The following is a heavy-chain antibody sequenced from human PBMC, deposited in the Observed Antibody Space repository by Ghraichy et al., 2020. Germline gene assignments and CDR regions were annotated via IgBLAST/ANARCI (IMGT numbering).Heavy chain of an antibody. J-gene: IGHJ6*02. CDR1: GFTFSSYG. V-gene: IGHV3-33*01. D-gene: IGHD5-18*01. CDR3: ARERVRGTAMVTSPYYYYGMDV. CDR2: IWYDGSNK. Sequence: GGSLRLSCAASGFTFSSYGMHWVRQAPGKGLEWVAVIWYDGSNKYYADSVKGRFTISRDNSKNTLYLQMNSLRAEDTAVYYCARERVRGTAMVTSPYYYYGMDVWGQGTTVTVSS.